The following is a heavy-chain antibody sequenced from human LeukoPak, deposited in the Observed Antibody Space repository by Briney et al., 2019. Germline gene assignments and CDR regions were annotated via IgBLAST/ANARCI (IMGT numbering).Heavy chain of an antibody. D-gene: IGHD6-19*01. Sequence: GGSLRLPCAASGFTFDDYAMHWVRQAPGKGLEWVSLISWDGGSTYYADSVKGRFTISRDNSKNSLYLQMNSLRAEDTALYYCAKDMGGRGWDSWDYWGQGTLVTVSS. J-gene: IGHJ4*02. CDR2: ISWDGGST. CDR1: GFTFDDYA. V-gene: IGHV3-43D*03. CDR3: AKDMGGRGWDSWDY.